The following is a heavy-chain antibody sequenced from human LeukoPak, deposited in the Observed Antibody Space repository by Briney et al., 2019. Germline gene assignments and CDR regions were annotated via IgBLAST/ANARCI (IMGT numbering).Heavy chain of an antibody. CDR3: VKGTTYGDYFDY. J-gene: IGHJ4*02. V-gene: IGHV3-66*01. CDR2: IYSGGST. CDR1: GFTVSSNY. D-gene: IGHD4-17*01. Sequence: AGGSLRLSCAASGFTVSSNYMSRVRQAPGKGLEWVSVIYSGGSTYYADSVKGRFTISRDNSKNTLYLQMNNLRAEDTALYFCVKGTTYGDYFDYWGQGTQVTVSS.